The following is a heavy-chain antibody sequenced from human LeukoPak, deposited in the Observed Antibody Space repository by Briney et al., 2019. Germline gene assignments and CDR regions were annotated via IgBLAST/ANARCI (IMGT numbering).Heavy chain of an antibody. J-gene: IGHJ4*02. CDR2: INHSGST. CDR1: GGSFSGYY. CDR3: ARGPHYDILTGYYNERYFDY. Sequence: SETLSLTCAVYGGSFSGYYWNWIRQPPGKGLEWIGEINHSGSTNYNPSLKSRVTISVDTSKTDFSLKLSSVTAADTAVYYCARGPHYDILTGYYNERYFDYWGQGTLVTVSS. D-gene: IGHD3-9*01. V-gene: IGHV4-34*01.